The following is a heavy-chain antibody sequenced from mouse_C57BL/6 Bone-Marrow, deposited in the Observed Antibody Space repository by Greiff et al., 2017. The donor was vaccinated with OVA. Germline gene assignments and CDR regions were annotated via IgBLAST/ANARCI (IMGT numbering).Heavy chain of an antibody. J-gene: IGHJ2*01. CDR3: ARWYDGYDYFDY. V-gene: IGHV1-64*01. CDR2: IHPNSGST. CDR1: GYTFTSYW. Sequence: QVQLQQPGAELVKPGASVKLSCKASGYTFTSYWMHWVKQRPGQGLEWIGMIHPNSGSTNYNEKFKSKATLTVDKSSSTAYMQLSSLTSEDSAVYYCARWYDGYDYFDYWGQGTTLTVSS. D-gene: IGHD2-3*01.